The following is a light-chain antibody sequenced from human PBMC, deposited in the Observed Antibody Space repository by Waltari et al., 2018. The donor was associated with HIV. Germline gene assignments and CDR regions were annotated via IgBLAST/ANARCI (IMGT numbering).Light chain of an antibody. CDR3: QSADRSGSHVV. CDR2: KDR. CDR1: ALPNRY. J-gene: IGLJ2*01. V-gene: IGLV3-25*03. Sequence: SYELIQPPSMSVSPGQTARITCFGDALPNRYAYWYQQRPGQAPVLVIYKDRERPSGIPERFSGSNSGTTVTLIISGVQPEDEADYYCQSADRSGSHVVFGGGTKVTV.